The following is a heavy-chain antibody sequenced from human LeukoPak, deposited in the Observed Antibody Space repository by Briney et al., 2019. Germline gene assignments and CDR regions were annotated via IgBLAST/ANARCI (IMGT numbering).Heavy chain of an antibody. J-gene: IGHJ4*02. V-gene: IGHV4-39*01. CDR3: ARSQATAMVSDY. D-gene: IGHD2-2*01. Sequence: WVRQPPGKWLEWIGSIYYSGRTYYNPSLKIRVTIFVDTSKNQFSLKLNSVTAADTAVYYCARSQATAMVSDYWGQGTLVTVSS. CDR2: IYYSGRT.